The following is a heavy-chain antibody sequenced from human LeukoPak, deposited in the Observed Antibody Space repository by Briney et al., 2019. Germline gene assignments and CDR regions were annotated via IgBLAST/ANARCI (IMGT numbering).Heavy chain of an antibody. CDR3: ASTIGSLLWFGELLPRTYDY. J-gene: IGHJ4*02. CDR2: INHSGST. V-gene: IGHV4-39*07. D-gene: IGHD3-10*01. Sequence: SETLSLTCTVSSVSISSADYYWGWIRQPPGKGLEWIGEINHSGSTNYNPSLKSRVTISVDTSKNQFSLKLSSVTAADTAVYYCASTIGSLLWFGELLPRTYDYWGQGTLVTVSS. CDR1: SVSISSADYY.